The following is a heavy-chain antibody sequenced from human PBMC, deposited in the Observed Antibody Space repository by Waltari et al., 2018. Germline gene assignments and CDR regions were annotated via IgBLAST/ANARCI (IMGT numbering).Heavy chain of an antibody. J-gene: IGHJ4*02. CDR3: ARSDYYDSSGYYLFDY. V-gene: IGHV1-3*03. CDR1: GYTFTSYA. D-gene: IGHD3-22*01. CDR2: INAGNGNT. Sequence: QVQLVQSGAEVKKPGASVKVSCKASGYTFTSYAMHWVRQAPGQRLEWMGWINAGNGNTKYSQEFQGRVTITRDTSASTAYMELSSLRSEDMAVYYCARSDYYDSSGYYLFDYWGQGTLVTVSS.